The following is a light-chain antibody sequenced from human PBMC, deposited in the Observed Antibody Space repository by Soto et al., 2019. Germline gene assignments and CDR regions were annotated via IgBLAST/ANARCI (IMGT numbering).Light chain of an antibody. CDR1: SSNIGGNS. V-gene: IGLV1-51*01. J-gene: IGLJ1*01. CDR3: GSWDSSLSAYV. CDR2: DDN. Sequence: QSVLTQPPSVSAAPGQKVTISGSGSSSNIGGNSVSWYQQLPGTAPKLLIYDDNKRPSGIPDRFSGSKSGTSATLGITGLQTGDEADYYCGSWDSSLSAYVFGTGTKLTVL.